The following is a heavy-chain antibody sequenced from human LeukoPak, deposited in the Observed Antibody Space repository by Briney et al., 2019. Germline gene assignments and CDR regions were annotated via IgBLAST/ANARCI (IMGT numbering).Heavy chain of an antibody. CDR2: IYYSGST. CDR3: ARARTYSSSWYFDY. J-gene: IGHJ4*02. CDR1: GGSISSYY. D-gene: IGHD6-13*01. V-gene: IGHV4-59*08. Sequence: SETLSLTCTVSGGSISSYYWSWIRQPPGKGLEWIGYIYYSGSTNYNPSLKSRVTISVGTSKNQFSLKLSSVTAADTAVYYCARARTYSSSWYFDYWGQGTLVTVSS.